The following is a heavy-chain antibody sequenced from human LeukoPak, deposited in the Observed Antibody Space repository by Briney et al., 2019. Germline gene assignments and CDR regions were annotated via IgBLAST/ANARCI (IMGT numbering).Heavy chain of an antibody. D-gene: IGHD3-3*01. Sequence: PGGSLRLSCAASGFTFSSYGMHWVRQAPGKGLEWVAVISYDGSNKYYADSVKGRFTISRDNSKNTLYLQMNSLRAEDTAVYYCARADSIYDFWSGYLRYYYGMDVWGQGTTVTVSS. CDR2: ISYDGSNK. CDR1: GFTFSSYG. CDR3: ARADSIYDFWSGYLRYYYGMDV. V-gene: IGHV3-30*03. J-gene: IGHJ6*02.